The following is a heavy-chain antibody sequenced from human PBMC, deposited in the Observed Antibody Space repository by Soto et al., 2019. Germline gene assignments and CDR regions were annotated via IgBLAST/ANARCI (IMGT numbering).Heavy chain of an antibody. Sequence: EVQLLESGGGLVRPGGSLRLSCAASGFTFDSYAMNWVRQAPGKGLEWFSTISGSGDYTYYTDSVKGRFTISRDNSKNMMYLQMNSLRAEDTAIYYCAKNRGLQYYFDYWGQGTLVTVSS. CDR2: ISGSGDYT. V-gene: IGHV3-23*01. CDR3: AKNRGLQYYFDY. J-gene: IGHJ4*02. CDR1: GFTFDSYA.